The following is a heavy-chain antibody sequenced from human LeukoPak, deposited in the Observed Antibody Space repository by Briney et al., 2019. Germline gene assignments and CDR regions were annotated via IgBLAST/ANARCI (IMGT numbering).Heavy chain of an antibody. D-gene: IGHD6-19*01. J-gene: IGHJ5*02. Sequence: SETLSLTCTVPGGSISSYYWSWIRQPPGKGLEWIGYIYYRGSTNYNPSLKSRVIISVDTSKNQFSLKLSSVTAADTAVYYCARDYPYSSGGNWFDPWGQGTLVTVSS. CDR3: ARDYPYSSGGNWFDP. CDR2: IYYRGST. CDR1: GGSISSYY. V-gene: IGHV4-59*01.